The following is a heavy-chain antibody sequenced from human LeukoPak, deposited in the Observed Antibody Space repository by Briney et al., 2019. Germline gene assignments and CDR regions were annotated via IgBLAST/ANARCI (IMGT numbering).Heavy chain of an antibody. CDR2: IKQDGSEK. V-gene: IGHV3-7*01. D-gene: IGHD3-22*01. CDR3: ARAGYYDSSDYPRFFDY. J-gene: IGHJ4*02. Sequence: PGGSLRLSCAASEFTFSIYWMTWVRQAPGKGLEWVANIKQDGSEKYYVDSVKGRFTISRDNAKNSLYLQMNSLRAEDTAVYYCARAGYYDSSDYPRFFDYWGQGTLVTVSS. CDR1: EFTFSIYW.